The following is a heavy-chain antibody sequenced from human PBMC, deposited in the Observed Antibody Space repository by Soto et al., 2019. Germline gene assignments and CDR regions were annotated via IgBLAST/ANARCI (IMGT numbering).Heavy chain of an antibody. V-gene: IGHV5-10-1*01. CDR2: IDPSDSYT. CDR1: GYSFTSYW. Sequence: GESLKISCKGSGYSFTSYWISWVRQMPGKGLEWMGRIDPSDSYTNYSPSFQGHVTISADKSISTAYLQWSSLKASDTAMYYCARHDRHYYYYYGMDVWGQGTTVTVSS. J-gene: IGHJ6*02. D-gene: IGHD3-22*01. CDR3: ARHDRHYYYYYGMDV.